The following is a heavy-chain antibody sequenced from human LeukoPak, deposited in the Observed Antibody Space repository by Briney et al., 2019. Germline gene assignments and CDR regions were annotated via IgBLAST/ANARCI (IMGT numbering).Heavy chain of an antibody. J-gene: IGHJ4*02. D-gene: IGHD3-10*01. CDR3: AKDRVSGSYSNFDY. Sequence: PGGSLRLSCASSGFTFTSYAVSWVRQAPGKGLEWVSTISYSGGTTYHTDSVKGRFTISRDISKNTLYLQMNSLRAEDTAVYYCAKDRVSGSYSNFDYWGQGTLVTVSS. CDR2: ISYSGGTT. CDR1: GFTFTSYA. V-gene: IGHV3-23*01.